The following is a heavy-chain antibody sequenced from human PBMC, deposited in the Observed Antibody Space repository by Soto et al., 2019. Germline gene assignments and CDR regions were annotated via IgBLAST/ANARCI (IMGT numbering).Heavy chain of an antibody. CDR2: IWYDGSNK. CDR1: GFTFSSYG. V-gene: IGHV3-33*01. Sequence: GWSLRLSCAAPGFTFSSYGMHWVRQAPGKGLEWVAVIWYDGSNKYYADSAKGRFTISRDNSKNTLYLQMNSLRAEDTAVYYCARCRMVRGVIITSENYYYYGMDVWGQGTTVTVSS. J-gene: IGHJ6*02. D-gene: IGHD3-10*01. CDR3: ARCRMVRGVIITSENYYYYGMDV.